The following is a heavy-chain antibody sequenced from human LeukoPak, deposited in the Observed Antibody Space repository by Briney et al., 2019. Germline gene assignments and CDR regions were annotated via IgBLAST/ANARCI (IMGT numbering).Heavy chain of an antibody. Sequence: GGSLRLSCAASGFTFSSYSMNWVRQAPGKGLEWVSYISSSSTIYYADSVKGRFTISRDNAKNSLYLQMNSLRAEDTAVYYCARDEEVTAVMDVWGKGTTVTVSS. CDR2: ISSSSTI. J-gene: IGHJ6*03. CDR3: ARDEEVTAVMDV. D-gene: IGHD4-11*01. CDR1: GFTFSSYS. V-gene: IGHV3-48*01.